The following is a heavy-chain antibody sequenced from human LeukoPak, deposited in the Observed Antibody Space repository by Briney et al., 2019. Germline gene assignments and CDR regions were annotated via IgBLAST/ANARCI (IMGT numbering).Heavy chain of an antibody. V-gene: IGHV4-59*01. CDR3: ALGSVPATYYYYYMDV. Sequence: SETLSLTCTVSGGSISSYYWSWIRQPPGKGLEWIGYIYYSGCTNYNPSLKSRVTISVDTSKNQFSLKLSSVTAADTAVYYCALGSVPATYYYYYMDVWGKGTTVTVSS. CDR1: GGSISSYY. CDR2: IYYSGCT. J-gene: IGHJ6*03. D-gene: IGHD2-2*01.